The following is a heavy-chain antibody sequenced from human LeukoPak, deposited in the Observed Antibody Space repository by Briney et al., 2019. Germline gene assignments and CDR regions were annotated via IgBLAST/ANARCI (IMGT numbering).Heavy chain of an antibody. J-gene: IGHJ6*02. CDR1: GGTFSSYA. CDR2: IIPILGIA. D-gene: IGHD1-26*01. Sequence: GASVKVSCKASGGTFSSYAISWVRQAPGQGLEWMGRIIPILGIANYAQKFQGRVTITADKSTSTAYMELSSLRSEDTAVYYCARSPRRVGATSRYYYYGMDVWGQGTTVTVSS. V-gene: IGHV1-69*04. CDR3: ARSPRRVGATSRYYYYGMDV.